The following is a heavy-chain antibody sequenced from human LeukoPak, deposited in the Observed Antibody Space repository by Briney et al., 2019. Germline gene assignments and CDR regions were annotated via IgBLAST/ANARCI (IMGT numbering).Heavy chain of an antibody. CDR2: INHSGST. CDR1: GGSFSGYY. CDR3: AGGSSTPGDWFDP. J-gene: IGHJ5*02. Sequence: SETLSLTCAVYGGSFSGYYWSWIRQPPGKGLEWIGEINHSGSTNYNPSLKSRVTISVDTSKNQFSLKLSSVTAADTAVYHCAGGSSTPGDWFDPWGQGTLVTVSS. V-gene: IGHV4-34*01. D-gene: IGHD2-2*01.